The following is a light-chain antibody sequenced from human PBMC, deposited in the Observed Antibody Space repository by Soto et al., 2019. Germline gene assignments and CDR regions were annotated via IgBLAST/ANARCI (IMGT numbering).Light chain of an antibody. Sequence: EIVLTQSPATLSLSPGERATLSCRASQSVSRYLAWYQQKPGQVPRLLIYDAFNRATGIPARFSGSGSGTEFTLTISSLEPEDFAVYYCQQRSNWPLTFGPGTKVDIK. V-gene: IGKV3-11*01. CDR2: DAF. J-gene: IGKJ3*01. CDR3: QQRSNWPLT. CDR1: QSVSRY.